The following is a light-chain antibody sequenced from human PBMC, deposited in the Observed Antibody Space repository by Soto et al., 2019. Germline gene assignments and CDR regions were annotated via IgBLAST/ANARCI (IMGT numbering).Light chain of an antibody. Sequence: DIQMSQSPSTLSASVGDRITISCRASQSISSWLAWYQQKPGKAPKLLIYKASNLERGVPSRFSGSGSETEFTLTISSLQPDDFATYYCQQYTNYWTFGQGTKVEIK. V-gene: IGKV1-5*03. J-gene: IGKJ1*01. CDR3: QQYTNYWT. CDR1: QSISSW. CDR2: KAS.